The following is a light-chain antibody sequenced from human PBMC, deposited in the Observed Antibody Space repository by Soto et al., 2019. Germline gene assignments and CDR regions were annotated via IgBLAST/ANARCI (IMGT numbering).Light chain of an antibody. V-gene: IGKV1-39*01. Sequence: DIQMTQSPSSLSASVGDTVTITCRASQSINNYLNWYQQKPGEAPKLLIHAASSLQSWVPSRFSVSGYETAFTLTISSLQAEDLATYYCQQSYSSLTFGGGTNVDIK. CDR2: AAS. CDR3: QQSYSSLT. CDR1: QSINNY. J-gene: IGKJ4*01.